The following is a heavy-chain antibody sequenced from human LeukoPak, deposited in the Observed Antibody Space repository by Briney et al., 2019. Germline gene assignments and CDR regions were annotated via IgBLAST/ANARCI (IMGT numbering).Heavy chain of an antibody. CDR3: ARDSWSGVKDEAFDI. J-gene: IGHJ3*02. CDR2: ISSSSSYI. D-gene: IGHD3-3*01. Sequence: GGSLRLSCAASGFTFSSYSMNWVRQAPGKGLEWVSSISSSSSYIYYADSVKGRFTISRDNAKNSLYLQMNSLRAEDTAVYYCARDSWSGVKDEAFDIWGQGTMVTVSS. CDR1: GFTFSSYS. V-gene: IGHV3-21*01.